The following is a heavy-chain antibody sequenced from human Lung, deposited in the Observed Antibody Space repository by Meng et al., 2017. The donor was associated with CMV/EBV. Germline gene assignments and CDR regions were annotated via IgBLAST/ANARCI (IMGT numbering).Heavy chain of an antibody. V-gene: IGHV3-21*01. CDR2: ISSSSSYI. CDR1: GFTFSSYS. J-gene: IGHJ6*02. CDR3: AREPSRGWVIAYYGMDV. Sequence: GESLKISCAASGFTFSSYSMNWVRQAPGKGLEWVSSISSSSSYIYYADSVKGRFTISRDNAKNSLYLQMNSLRAEDTAVYYCAREPSRGWVIAYYGMDVWGQGTTVTSP. D-gene: IGHD3-22*01.